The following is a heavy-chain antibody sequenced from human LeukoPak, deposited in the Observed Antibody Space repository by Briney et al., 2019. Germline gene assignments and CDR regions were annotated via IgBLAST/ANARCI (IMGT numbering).Heavy chain of an antibody. V-gene: IGHV1-3*01. Sequence: VASVKVSCKASGYTFTSYAMHWVRQAPGQRLEWMGWINAGNGNTKYSQKFQGRVTITRDTSASTAYMELSSLRSEDTAVYYCATVGVYYDFWSGYYTTYYYGMDVWGQGTTVTVSS. J-gene: IGHJ6*02. CDR1: GYTFTSYA. D-gene: IGHD3-3*01. CDR3: ATVGVYYDFWSGYYTTYYYGMDV. CDR2: INAGNGNT.